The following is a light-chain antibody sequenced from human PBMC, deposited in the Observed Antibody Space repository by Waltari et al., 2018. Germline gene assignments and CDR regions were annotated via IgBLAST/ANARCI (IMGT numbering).Light chain of an antibody. CDR2: DVN. CDR3: RSPSTNNVVV. J-gene: IGLJ2*01. CDR1: AVALGGSAL. Sequence: QPALPNPPPVPAPPDRSTPTPGLEPAVALGGSALASWYQHHPGRAPQVLIFDVNQRPSGISDRFSGSKSGNTASLTISGLQAEDDADYYCRSPSTNNVVVFGGGTKVTVL. V-gene: IGLV2-14*01.